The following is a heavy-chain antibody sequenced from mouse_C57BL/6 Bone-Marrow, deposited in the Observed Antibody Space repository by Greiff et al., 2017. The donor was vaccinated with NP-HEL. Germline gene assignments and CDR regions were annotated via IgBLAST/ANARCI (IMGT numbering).Heavy chain of an antibody. CDR2: IDPETGGT. Sequence: GASVTLSCKASGYTFTDYEMHWVKQTPVHGLEWIGAIDPETGGTAYNQKFKGKVILTADKSSSTAYMELRSLTSEDSAVYYCTIYGNSYYAMDYWGQGTSVTVSS. CDR3: TIYGNSYYAMDY. CDR1: GYTFTDYE. V-gene: IGHV1-15*01. D-gene: IGHD2-1*01. J-gene: IGHJ4*01.